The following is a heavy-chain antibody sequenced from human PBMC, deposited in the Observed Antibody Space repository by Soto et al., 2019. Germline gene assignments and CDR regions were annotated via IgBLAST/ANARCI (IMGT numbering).Heavy chain of an antibody. J-gene: IGHJ4*02. CDR3: ARAKTYFDY. CDR2: IFYSGTT. Sequence: SETLSLTCTVSGGSISSGDYYWSWIRQPPGKGLEWIGYIFYSGTTYYNPSLKSRVTISVDTSKNQFSLKLSSVTAADTAVYYCARAKTYFDYWGQGTLVTSPQ. CDR1: GGSISSGDYY. V-gene: IGHV4-30-4*01.